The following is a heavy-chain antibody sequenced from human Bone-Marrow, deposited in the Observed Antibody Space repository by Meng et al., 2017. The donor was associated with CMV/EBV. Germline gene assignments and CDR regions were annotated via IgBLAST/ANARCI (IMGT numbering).Heavy chain of an antibody. J-gene: IGHJ6*02. D-gene: IGHD6-19*01. CDR3: ATAANQWLPMDV. CDR1: GYTFSGYY. CDR2: INPNSGAT. Sequence: ASVKVSCKASGYTFSGYYIHWVRQAPGQGLQWMGWINPNSGATNYAQQLQGIVTMTSDTFITTAYMELSRLRSDDTAVYYCATAANQWLPMDVWGQGTTVTVPS. V-gene: IGHV1-2*02.